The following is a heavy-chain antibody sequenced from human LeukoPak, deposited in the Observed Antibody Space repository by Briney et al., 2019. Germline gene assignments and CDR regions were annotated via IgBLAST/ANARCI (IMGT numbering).Heavy chain of an antibody. CDR1: GXTLSSFA. CDR2: IGGSGVNA. CDR3: AKDLHGYGSYVGWFDS. D-gene: IGHD5-12*01. Sequence: GGSLRLSCAASGXTLSSFAMDWVRQAPGKELEWVSAIGGSGVNAYYADSVRGRFTIFRDNSTTTLFLQMNSLGAEDTAVYYCAKDLHGYGSYVGWFDSWGQGTLVTVSS. V-gene: IGHV3-23*01. J-gene: IGHJ5*01.